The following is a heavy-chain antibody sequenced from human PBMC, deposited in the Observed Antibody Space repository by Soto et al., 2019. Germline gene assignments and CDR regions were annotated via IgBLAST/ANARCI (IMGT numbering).Heavy chain of an antibody. Sequence: GGSLRLSCAASGFTFSSYAMHWVRQAPGKGLEWVAVISYDGSNKYYADSVKGRFTISRDNSKNTLYLQMNSLRAEDTAVYYCARVGSRDYYDSSGYDPDPWGQGTMVTVYS. CDR3: ARVGSRDYYDSSGYDPDP. CDR1: GFTFSSYA. V-gene: IGHV3-30-3*01. D-gene: IGHD3-22*01. CDR2: ISYDGSNK. J-gene: IGHJ5*02.